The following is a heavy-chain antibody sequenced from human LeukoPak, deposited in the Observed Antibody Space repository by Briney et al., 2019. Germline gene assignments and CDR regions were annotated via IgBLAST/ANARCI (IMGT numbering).Heavy chain of an antibody. V-gene: IGHV1-69*05. CDR1: GGTLSSYA. J-gene: IGHJ5*02. Sequence: AVKDSCKASGGTLSSYAISWVRPAPGQGLEWMGGIFPIFGTANYAQKFQGRVTINTDDSTSTAYMELGSLRSEDTAVYYCARGASDFWSGYYIAEAYPNWFDPGGQGTLDSVSS. CDR2: IFPIFGTA. CDR3: ARGASDFWSGYYIAEAYPNWFDP. D-gene: IGHD3-3*01.